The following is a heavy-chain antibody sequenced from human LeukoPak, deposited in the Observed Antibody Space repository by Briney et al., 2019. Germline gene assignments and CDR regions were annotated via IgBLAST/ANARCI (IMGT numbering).Heavy chain of an antibody. Sequence: GGSLRLSCAASGFTFSSYGMHWVRQAPGKGLEWVAFIRYDGTNKYYADSVKGRFTISRDNSKNTLYLQMNSLRAEDTAVYYCAKDRGDGYNINYFDYWGQGTLVTVSS. J-gene: IGHJ4*02. CDR1: GFTFSSYG. CDR3: AKDRGDGYNINYFDY. V-gene: IGHV3-30*02. D-gene: IGHD5-24*01. CDR2: IRYDGTNK.